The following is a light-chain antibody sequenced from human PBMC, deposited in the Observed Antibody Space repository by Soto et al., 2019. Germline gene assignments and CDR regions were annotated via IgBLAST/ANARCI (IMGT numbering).Light chain of an antibody. CDR1: QSVSSSY. CDR2: GTS. V-gene: IGKV3-20*01. Sequence: IILTQSPGTMSLSPGDRATLSCRASQSVSSSYLAWYQQKPGLAPRLLIYGTSSRATGIPDRFSGSGSGTDFTLTIGRLEPEDFAVFYCQQYGTSPLTFGQGTRLDIK. J-gene: IGKJ5*01. CDR3: QQYGTSPLT.